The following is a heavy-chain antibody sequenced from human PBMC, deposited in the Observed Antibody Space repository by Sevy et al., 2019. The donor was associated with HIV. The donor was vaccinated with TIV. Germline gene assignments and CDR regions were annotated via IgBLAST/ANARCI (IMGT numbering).Heavy chain of an antibody. CDR1: GFTFSNYW. CDR3: VAANSWEDY. D-gene: IGHD6-13*01. V-gene: IGHV3-74*01. J-gene: IGHJ4*02. CDR2: VNSDGTST. Sequence: GGSLRLSCAASGFTFSNYWMHWVRQAPGKGLVWVSRVNSDGTSTTYADSVKGRFTLSRDNAKNTLCLQMSSLRAEDTAVYYCVAANSWEDYWGQGTLVTVSS.